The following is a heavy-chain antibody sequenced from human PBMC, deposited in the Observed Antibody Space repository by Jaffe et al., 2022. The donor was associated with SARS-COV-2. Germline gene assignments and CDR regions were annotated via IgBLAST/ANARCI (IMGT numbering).Heavy chain of an antibody. Sequence: QVQLQESGPGLVKPSETLSLTCTVSGGSISSYYWSWIRQPPGKGLEWIGYIYYSGSTNYNPSLKSRVTISVDTSKNQFSLKLSSVTAADTAVYYCARQRVGSGWYLSGATFDYWGQGTLVTVSS. D-gene: IGHD6-19*01. CDR3: ARQRVGSGWYLSGATFDY. V-gene: IGHV4-59*08. J-gene: IGHJ4*02. CDR1: GGSISSYY. CDR2: IYYSGST.